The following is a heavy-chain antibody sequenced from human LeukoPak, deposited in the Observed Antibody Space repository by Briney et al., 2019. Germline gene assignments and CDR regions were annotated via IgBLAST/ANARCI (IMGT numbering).Heavy chain of an antibody. V-gene: IGHV3-30*02. D-gene: IGHD2-21*02. CDR3: AKDIGTYCGGDCYFGDY. Sequence: GGSLRLSCAASGFTLSTYWMSWVRQAPGKGLEWVAFIRYDGSNKYYADSVKGRFTISRDNSKNTLYLQMNSLRAEDTAVYYCAKDIGTYCGGDCYFGDYWGQGTLVTVSS. CDR1: GFTLSTYW. CDR2: IRYDGSNK. J-gene: IGHJ4*02.